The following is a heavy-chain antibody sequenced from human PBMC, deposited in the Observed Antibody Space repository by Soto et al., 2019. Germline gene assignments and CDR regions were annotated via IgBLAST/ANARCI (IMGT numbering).Heavy chain of an antibody. CDR3: ARAVGFWSFAYGMDV. Sequence: PDTLSLTCAVYGGSFSGYYWSWIRQPPGKGLEWIGEINHSGSTNYNPSLKSRVTISVDTSKNQFSLKLSSVTAADTAVYYCARAVGFWSFAYGMDVWGQGTTVTV. V-gene: IGHV4-34*01. J-gene: IGHJ6*02. D-gene: IGHD3-3*01. CDR2: INHSGST. CDR1: GGSFSGYY.